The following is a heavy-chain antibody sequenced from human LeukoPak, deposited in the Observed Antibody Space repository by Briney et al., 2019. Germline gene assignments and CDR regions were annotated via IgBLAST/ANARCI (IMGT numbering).Heavy chain of an antibody. Sequence: GGSLRLSCAASGFTFSSYGMHWVRQAPGKGLEWVAFIRYDGSNKYYADSVKGRFTISRDNSKNTLYLQMNSLRAEDTAVYYCARGRSVAAGTTTISPFDYWGQGTLVTVSS. D-gene: IGHD6-13*01. CDR3: ARGRSVAAGTTTISPFDY. CDR1: GFTFSSYG. J-gene: IGHJ4*02. CDR2: IRYDGSNK. V-gene: IGHV3-30*02.